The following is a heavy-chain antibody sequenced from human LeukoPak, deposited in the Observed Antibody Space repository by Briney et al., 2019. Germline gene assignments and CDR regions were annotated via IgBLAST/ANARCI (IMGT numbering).Heavy chain of an antibody. CDR2: IYYSGST. J-gene: IGHJ6*03. V-gene: IGHV4-39*01. Sequence: SETLSLTCTVSGGSISSSSYYWGWIRQPPGKGLEWIGSIYYSGSTYYNPSLKGRVTISVDTSKNQFSLKLSSVTAADTAVYYCARGRRRWLQPSYYYYMDVWGTGTTVTVSS. CDR3: ARGRRRWLQPSYYYYMDV. CDR1: GGSISSSSYY. D-gene: IGHD5-24*01.